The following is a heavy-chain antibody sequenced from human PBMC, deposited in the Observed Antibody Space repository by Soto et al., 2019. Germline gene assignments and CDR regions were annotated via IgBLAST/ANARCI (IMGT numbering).Heavy chain of an antibody. D-gene: IGHD3-16*02. V-gene: IGHV1-58*01. CDR3: AAGYLNWFDP. J-gene: IGHJ5*02. Sequence: QMQLVQSGPEVKKPGTSVKVSCKVSGFTFASSTVQWVRQARGQRLECIGWIVVGSGNTNYAQKFQERVTISRDMSTRTAYMELSSLTSEDTAVYYCAAGYLNWFDPWGQGTLVTVSS. CDR2: IVVGSGNT. CDR1: GFTFASST.